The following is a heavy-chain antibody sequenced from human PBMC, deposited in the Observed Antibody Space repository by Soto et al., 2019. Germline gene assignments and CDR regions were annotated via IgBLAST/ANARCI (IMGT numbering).Heavy chain of an antibody. D-gene: IGHD2-15*01. CDR3: AKWPYFSGGSCSKLY. CDR1: GFTFSTHV. V-gene: IGHV3-23*01. J-gene: IGHJ4*02. CDR2: ILGSVDTT. Sequence: GGSLRLSCAASGFTFSTHVMSWVRQAPGKGLEWVSAILGSVDTTYYADSVKGRFTISRDSSKSTLYLQMNSLRAEDTAVYYCAKWPYFSGGSCSKLYWGQGTLVTVSS.